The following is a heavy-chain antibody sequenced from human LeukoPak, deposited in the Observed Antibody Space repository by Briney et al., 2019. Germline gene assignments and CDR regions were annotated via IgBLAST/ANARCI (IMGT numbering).Heavy chain of an antibody. Sequence: PGGSLRLSCAASKFTFSDYSMSWVRQAPGKGLEWVSSISSIRNYIYYADSVKGRFTVSRDNAKNSLYLQMNSLRAEDTAVYYCARDPTDEDYWGQGTLVAVSS. V-gene: IGHV3-21*01. J-gene: IGHJ4*02. CDR3: ARDPTDEDY. CDR2: ISSIRNYI. CDR1: KFTFSDYS.